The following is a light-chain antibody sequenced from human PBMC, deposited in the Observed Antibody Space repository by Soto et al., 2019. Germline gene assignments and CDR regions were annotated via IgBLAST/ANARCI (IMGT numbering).Light chain of an antibody. CDR1: QSVSRN. J-gene: IGKJ1*01. Sequence: EIVMTQSPATLSVSPGERATLSCRPSQSVSRNLAWYQQKPGQAPRLLIYGASTRATGIPARFSGSGSGTEFTLSISTLQSEDFAVYYCQQYDSWPPGTFGQGTKVEIK. CDR3: QQYDSWPPGT. V-gene: IGKV3-15*01. CDR2: GAS.